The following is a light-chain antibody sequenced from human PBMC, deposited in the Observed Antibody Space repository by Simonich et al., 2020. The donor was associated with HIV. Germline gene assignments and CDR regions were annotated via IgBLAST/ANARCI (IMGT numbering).Light chain of an antibody. CDR1: SGSIATNY. CDR3: QSYDSSNVV. Sequence: NFMLTQPHSVSESPGKTVTISCTRSSGSIATNYVQGYQQRPGSSPTPVIYGVNQIPCGVPDRFSGSIDSSSNSASLTISGLKTEDEADYYCQSYDSSNVVFGGGTKLTVL. J-gene: IGLJ2*01. V-gene: IGLV6-57*01. CDR2: GVN.